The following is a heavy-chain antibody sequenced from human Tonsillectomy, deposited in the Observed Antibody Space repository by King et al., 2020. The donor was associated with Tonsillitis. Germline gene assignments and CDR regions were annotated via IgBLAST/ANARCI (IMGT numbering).Heavy chain of an antibody. D-gene: IGHD5-18*01. Sequence: VQLVESGAEVKKPGESLKISCKGSGYSFTNYWIGWVRQMPGKGLEWMGIIYPGDSDTRYSPSFQGQVTISADKSISTAYLQWSSLTASDTAMYYCARHVGTAMDTSYYFYYYMDVWGQGTTVTVSS. V-gene: IGHV5-51*01. J-gene: IGHJ6*02. CDR3: ARHVGTAMDTSYYFYYYMDV. CDR2: IYPGDSDT. CDR1: GYSFTNYW.